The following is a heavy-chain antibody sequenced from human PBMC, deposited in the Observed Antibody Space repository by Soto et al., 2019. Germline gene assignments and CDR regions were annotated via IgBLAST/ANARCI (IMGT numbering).Heavy chain of an antibody. CDR2: ISYDGSNK. J-gene: IGHJ4*02. V-gene: IGHV3-30-3*01. Sequence: QVQLVESGGGVVQPGRSLRLSCAASGFTFSSYAMHWVRQAPGKGLEWVAVISYDGSNKYYADSVKGRFTISRDNSKNTLYLQMNSLRAEATAVYYCARDAGDYLFDYWGQGTLVTVSS. CDR3: ARDAGDYLFDY. CDR1: GFTFSSYA. D-gene: IGHD4-17*01.